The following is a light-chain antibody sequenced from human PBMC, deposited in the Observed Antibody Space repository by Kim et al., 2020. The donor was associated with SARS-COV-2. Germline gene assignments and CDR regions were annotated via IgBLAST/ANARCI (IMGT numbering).Light chain of an antibody. J-gene: IGKJ2*01. CDR3: LQHRSFPYT. CDR2: DAI. V-gene: IGKV1-17*01. Sequence: SASVGDSVTITCRSSQDIRSDLGWFQQKPGKAPKRLIYDAISLESGVPSRFSGSGSGTEFTLTINSLRPEDFTTYDCLQHRSFPYTFGRGTKLEI. CDR1: QDIRSD.